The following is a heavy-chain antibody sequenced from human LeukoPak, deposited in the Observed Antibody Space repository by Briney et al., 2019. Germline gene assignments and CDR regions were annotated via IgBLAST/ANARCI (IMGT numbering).Heavy chain of an antibody. D-gene: IGHD2-2*02. CDR2: IYYSGST. V-gene: IGHV4-59*01. J-gene: IGHJ6*03. CDR3: ARAPLGYCSSTSCYTGMSYYYMDV. CDR1: GGSISSYY. Sequence: PSETLSLTCTVSGGSISSYYWSWIRQPPGKGLEWIGYIYYSGSTNYNPSLKSRVTISVDASKNQFSLKLSSVTAADTAVYYCARAPLGYCSSTSCYTGMSYYYMDVWGKGTTVTVSS.